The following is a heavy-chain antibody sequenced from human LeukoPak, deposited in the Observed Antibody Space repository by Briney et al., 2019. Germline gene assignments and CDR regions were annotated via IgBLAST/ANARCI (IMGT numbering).Heavy chain of an antibody. Sequence: ASETLSLTCAVYGGSFSGYYWSWIRQPPGKGLEWIGEINHSGSTNYNPSLKSRVTISVDTSKNQFSLKLSSVTAADTAVYYCARASGIAAAGDFDYWGQGTLVTVSS. CDR3: ARASGIAAAGDFDY. V-gene: IGHV4-34*01. CDR2: INHSGST. J-gene: IGHJ4*02. CDR1: GGSFSGYY. D-gene: IGHD6-13*01.